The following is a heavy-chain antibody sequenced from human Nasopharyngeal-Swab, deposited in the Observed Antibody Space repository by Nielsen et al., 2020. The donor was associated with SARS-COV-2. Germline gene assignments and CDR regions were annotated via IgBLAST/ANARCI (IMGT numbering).Heavy chain of an antibody. CDR1: GFTFSSSW. Sequence: GESLKISCAGSGFTFSSSWLHWVRQAPGEGLVWVARLNGDATTVDYADSVKGRFTISRDNAKNTLYLQMNGLRDEDTAIYYCARAGEYRFDYWGQETLVTVSS. V-gene: IGHV3-74*01. D-gene: IGHD7-27*01. J-gene: IGHJ4*02. CDR3: ARAGEYRFDY. CDR2: LNGDATTV.